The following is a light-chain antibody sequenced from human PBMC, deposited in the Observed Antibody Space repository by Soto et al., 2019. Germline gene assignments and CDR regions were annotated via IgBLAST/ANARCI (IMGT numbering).Light chain of an antibody. J-gene: IGKJ1*01. V-gene: IGKV1-5*01. CDR2: DAS. Sequence: DIQMTQSPSTLSASVGDRVTITCRASQSISSWLAWYQQKPGKAPKLLIDDASSLESGVPSRFSGSESGREFPLTESGLQPHNFAHYYCQQYGTFCQATNVEIK. CDR1: QSISSW. CDR3: QQYGT.